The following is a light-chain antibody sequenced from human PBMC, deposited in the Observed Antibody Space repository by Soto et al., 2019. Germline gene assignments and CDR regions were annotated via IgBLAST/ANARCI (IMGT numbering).Light chain of an antibody. V-gene: IGLV2-14*01. CDR2: EVS. J-gene: IGLJ3*02. CDR1: SSDVGGHNY. CDR3: SSYTSSSNWV. Sequence: QSALTQPASVSGSPGQSITISCTGSSSDVGGHNYVSWYQQHPGRGPKVVIYEVSNRPSGVSSRFSGSKSDNTASLTISGLQAEDEADYYCSSYTSSSNWVFGGGTKLTVL.